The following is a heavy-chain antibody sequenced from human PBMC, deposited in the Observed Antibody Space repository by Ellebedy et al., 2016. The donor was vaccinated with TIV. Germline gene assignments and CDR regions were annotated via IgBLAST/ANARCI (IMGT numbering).Heavy chain of an antibody. V-gene: IGHV3-11*01. CDR1: GFTFSDYY. D-gene: IGHD1-20*01. J-gene: IGHJ4*02. CDR3: ARDHNWHLY. CDR2: ISNSGSSI. Sequence: GGSLRLSXAASGFTFSDYYMSWIRQAPGKGLEWVSYISNSGSSINYADSVRGRFTISRDNAKNSLYLQMNSLRAEDTAMYYCARDHNWHLYWGQGTLVTVSS.